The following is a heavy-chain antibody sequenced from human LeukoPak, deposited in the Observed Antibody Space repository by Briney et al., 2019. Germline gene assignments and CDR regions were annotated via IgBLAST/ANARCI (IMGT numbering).Heavy chain of an antibody. Sequence: GGSLRLSCAASGFTVSSNYMSWVRQAPGKGLEWVANIKQDGSEKYYVDSVKGRFTISRDNAKNSLYLQMNSLRAEDTAVYYCARGQLPLYYYYYYMDVWGKGTTVTVSS. CDR1: GFTVSSNY. CDR2: IKQDGSEK. V-gene: IGHV3-7*01. CDR3: ARGQLPLYYYYYYMDV. D-gene: IGHD2-2*01. J-gene: IGHJ6*03.